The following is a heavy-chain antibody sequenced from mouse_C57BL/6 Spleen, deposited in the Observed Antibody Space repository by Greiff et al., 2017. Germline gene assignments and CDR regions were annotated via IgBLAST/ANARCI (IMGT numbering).Heavy chain of an antibody. V-gene: IGHV1-20*01. Sequence: VQLQQSGPELVKPGASVKISCKASGYSFTGYFMNWVMQSHGKSLEWIGRINPYNGDTFYNQKFKGKATLTVDKSSSTAHMELRSLTSVDSAVYYCARSRTTGFAYWGQGTLVTVSA. CDR1: GYSFTGYF. J-gene: IGHJ3*01. D-gene: IGHD1-1*01. CDR2: INPYNGDT. CDR3: ARSRTTGFAY.